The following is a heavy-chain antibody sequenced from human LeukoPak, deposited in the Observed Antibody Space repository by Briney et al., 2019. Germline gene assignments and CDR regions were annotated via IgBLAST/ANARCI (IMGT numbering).Heavy chain of an antibody. Sequence: PSETLSLTRTVSGGSISSYYWSWIRPPARKGLESIGRIYTSGSTNYTPSLQSRVTMSVDTSKNQFSLKLSSVTAADTAVYYCAREQDSSTDYWGQGTLVTVSS. V-gene: IGHV4-4*07. CDR1: GGSISSYY. CDR2: IYTSGST. CDR3: AREQDSSTDY. D-gene: IGHD6-19*01. J-gene: IGHJ4*02.